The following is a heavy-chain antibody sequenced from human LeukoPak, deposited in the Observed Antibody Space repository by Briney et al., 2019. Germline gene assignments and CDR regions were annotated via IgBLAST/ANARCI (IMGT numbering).Heavy chain of an antibody. Sequence: SGTLSLTCAVSGGSISSSNWWSWVRQPPGKGLEWVGEIYHSGSTNYNPSLKSRVTISVDKSKNQFSLKLSSVTAADTAVYYCARGKVSSSWYRFRAFDIWGQGTMVTVSS. CDR2: IYHSGST. D-gene: IGHD6-13*01. CDR3: ARGKVSSSWYRFRAFDI. J-gene: IGHJ3*02. CDR1: GGSISSSNW. V-gene: IGHV4-4*02.